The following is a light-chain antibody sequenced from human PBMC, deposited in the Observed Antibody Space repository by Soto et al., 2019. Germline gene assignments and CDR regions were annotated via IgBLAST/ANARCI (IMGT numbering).Light chain of an antibody. J-gene: IGKJ5*01. CDR1: QGINYY. Sequence: DIQMTQSPSSLSAPVGDRVTITCRASQGINYYLAWFQQKPGKAPKSLIYDASNLQSGVPSRFSGSGSETDFTLPISSLQPEDSATYHCQQYNSYPITFGQGTRLEIK. V-gene: IGKV1-16*01. CDR3: QQYNSYPIT. CDR2: DAS.